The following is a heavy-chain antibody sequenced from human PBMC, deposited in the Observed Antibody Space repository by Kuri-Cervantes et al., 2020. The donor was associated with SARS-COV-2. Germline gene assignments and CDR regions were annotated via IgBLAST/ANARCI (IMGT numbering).Heavy chain of an antibody. J-gene: IGHJ5*02. CDR3: ARDPGGVFLRGIMILSAHWFDT. CDR1: GGSISSYY. Sequence: SETLSLTCTVSGGSISSYYWSWIRQPAGKGLEWIGRIYTSGSTNYNPSLKSRVTMSVDTSKNQFSLKLSSVTAADTAVYYCARDPGGVFLRGIMILSAHWFDTWGQGTLVTVSS. D-gene: IGHD3-9*01. V-gene: IGHV4-4*07. CDR2: IYTSGST.